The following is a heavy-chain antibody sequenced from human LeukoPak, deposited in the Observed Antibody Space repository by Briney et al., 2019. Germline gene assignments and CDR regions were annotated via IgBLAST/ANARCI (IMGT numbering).Heavy chain of an antibody. CDR1: GFTFSRDG. CDR2: ISSSSSYI. CDR3: ARDGDIVVVPAAIRYYYYGMDV. V-gene: IGHV3-21*01. Sequence: GGSLRLSCAASGFTFSRDGMHWVRQAPGKGLEWVSSISSSSSYIYYADSVKGRFTISRDNAKNSLYLQMNSLRAEDTAVYYCARDGDIVVVPAAIRYYYYGMDVWGKGTTVTVSS. D-gene: IGHD2-2*01. J-gene: IGHJ6*04.